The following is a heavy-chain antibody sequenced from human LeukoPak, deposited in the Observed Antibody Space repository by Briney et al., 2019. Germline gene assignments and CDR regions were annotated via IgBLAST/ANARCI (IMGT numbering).Heavy chain of an antibody. V-gene: IGHV4-4*02. CDR1: GGSISSGSY. D-gene: IGHD3-22*01. J-gene: IGHJ4*02. Sequence: SGTLSLTCAVSGGSISSGSYWSWVRQPPGKGLEWIGQISYSGSISYNPSLKSRVTMSLDKSRNQLSLRLTSVTAADMAVYYCARHGGYFLEYWGQGALVTVSS. CDR2: ISYSGSI. CDR3: ARHGGYFLEY.